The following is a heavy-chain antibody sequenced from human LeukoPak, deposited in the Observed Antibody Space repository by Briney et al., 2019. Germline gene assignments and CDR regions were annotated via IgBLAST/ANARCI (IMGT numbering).Heavy chain of an antibody. CDR2: IYYSGST. V-gene: IGHV4-59*01. CDR1: GGSISSYY. D-gene: IGHD3-10*01. J-gene: IGHJ4*02. CDR3: AGRLWFGELLFDY. Sequence: PPETPSLTCTVSGGSISSYYWSWIRQPPGKGLEWIGYIYYSGSTNYNPSLKNRVTISVDTSKNQFSLKLNSVTAADTAVYYCAGRLWFGELLFDYWGQGTLVTVSS.